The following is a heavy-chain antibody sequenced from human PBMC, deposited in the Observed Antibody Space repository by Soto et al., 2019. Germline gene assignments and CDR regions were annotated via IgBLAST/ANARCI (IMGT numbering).Heavy chain of an antibody. CDR3: ARDGVGATRGMFDY. Sequence: QVQLQQWGAGLLKPSETLSLTCAVYGGSFSGYYWSWIRQPPGKVLEWIGEINHSGSTNYNPSLKSRVTISVDTSKNQFSLKLSSVTAADTAVYYCARDGVGATRGMFDYWGQGTLVTVSS. V-gene: IGHV4-34*01. D-gene: IGHD1-26*01. J-gene: IGHJ4*02. CDR1: GGSFSGYY. CDR2: INHSGST.